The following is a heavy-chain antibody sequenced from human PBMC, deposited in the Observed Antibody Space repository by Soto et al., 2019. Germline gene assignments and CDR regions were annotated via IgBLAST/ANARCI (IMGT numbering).Heavy chain of an antibody. Sequence: EVQLVESGGGLVKPGGSLRLSCAASGFTFSNAWMSWVRQAPGKGLEWVGRIKSKTDGGTTDYAAPVKGRFTISRDDSKNTLYLQMNSLKTEDTAVYYCTTAPGVYCTNGVCWSRGVPPDGDLQYYFDYWGQGTLVTVSS. CDR2: IKSKTDGGTT. CDR1: GFTFSNAW. J-gene: IGHJ4*02. CDR3: TTAPGVYCTNGVCWSRGVPPDGDLQYYFDY. D-gene: IGHD2-8*01. V-gene: IGHV3-15*01.